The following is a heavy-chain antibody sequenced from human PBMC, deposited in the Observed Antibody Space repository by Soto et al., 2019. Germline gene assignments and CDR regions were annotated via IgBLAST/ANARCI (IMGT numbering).Heavy chain of an antibody. CDR1: GGSFSGYY. Sequence: QVQLQQWGAGLLKPSETLSLTCAVYGGSFSGYYWSWIRQPPGKGLEWIGEINHSGSTNYNPSLKRRVTISVATSKTQFSLRLSSVTAADTAVYYCARGGYGDYASWFDPWGQGTLVTVSS. D-gene: IGHD4-17*01. J-gene: IGHJ5*02. CDR3: ARGGYGDYASWFDP. V-gene: IGHV4-34*01. CDR2: INHSGST.